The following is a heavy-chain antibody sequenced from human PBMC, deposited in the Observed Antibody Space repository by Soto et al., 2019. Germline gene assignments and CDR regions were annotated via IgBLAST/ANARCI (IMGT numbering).Heavy chain of an antibody. D-gene: IGHD3-10*01. V-gene: IGHV4-39*07. Sequence: SETLSLTCTVSGGSISSSSYYWGWIRQPPGKGLEWIGSIYYSGSTYYNPSLKSRVTISVDTSKNQFSLKLSSVTAADTAVYYCARVIRRTKYYGSGSYPPYFDYWGQGTLVTVSS. CDR1: GGSISSSSYY. J-gene: IGHJ4*02. CDR2: IYYSGST. CDR3: ARVIRRTKYYGSGSYPPYFDY.